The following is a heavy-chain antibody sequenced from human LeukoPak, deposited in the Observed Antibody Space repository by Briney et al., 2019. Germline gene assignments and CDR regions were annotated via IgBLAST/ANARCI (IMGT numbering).Heavy chain of an antibody. CDR3: ARGGLDSSGYPEFDY. V-gene: IGHV1-8*01. CDR2: MNPNSGNT. CDR1: GYTFTSYD. J-gene: IGHJ4*02. D-gene: IGHD3-22*01. Sequence: ASVKVSCKASGYTFTSYDINWVRQAAGQGLEWMGWMNPNSGNTGYAQKFQGRVTMIRNTSISTAYMELSSLRSEDTAVYYCARGGLDSSGYPEFDYWGQGTLVTVSS.